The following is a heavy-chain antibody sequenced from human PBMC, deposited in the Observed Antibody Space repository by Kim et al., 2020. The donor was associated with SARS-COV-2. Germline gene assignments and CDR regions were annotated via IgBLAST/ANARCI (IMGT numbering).Heavy chain of an antibody. D-gene: IGHD5-12*01. CDR2: T. CDR3: ARDGATILFDY. J-gene: IGHJ4*02. Sequence: TNYAQKLQGRVTMTTDTSTSTAYMELRSLRSDDTAVYYCARDGATILFDYWGQGTLVTVSS. V-gene: IGHV1-18*01.